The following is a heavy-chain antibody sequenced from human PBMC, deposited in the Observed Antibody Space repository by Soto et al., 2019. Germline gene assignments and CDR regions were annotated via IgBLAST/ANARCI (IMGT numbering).Heavy chain of an antibody. CDR2: VNSTTGGT. CDR1: GYTFTSFH. J-gene: IGHJ4*02. Sequence: QVQLLQSGAEVKKPGASVKVSCKASGYTFTSFHIHRVRQAPGQGLVWMGVVNSTTGGTKYAQERQGRVIRTRDMSARTVYMELSSLTSKDTGTYFWARALPGSGKDYWGQAPRVIVSS. D-gene: IGHD5-12*01. CDR3: ARALPGSGKDY. V-gene: IGHV1-46*01.